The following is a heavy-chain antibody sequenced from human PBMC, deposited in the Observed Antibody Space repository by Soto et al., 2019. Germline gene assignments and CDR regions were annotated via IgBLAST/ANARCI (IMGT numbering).Heavy chain of an antibody. V-gene: IGHV4-31*03. CDR1: GGSISSVGYY. J-gene: IGHJ4*02. D-gene: IGHD5-18*01. CDR3: ARGRIQLWYPFDY. CDR2: IYSSGSP. Sequence: SETLSLTCTVSGGSISSVGYYWSWLRQHPGKGLEWIGYIYSSGSPYYNPSLKSRVTISADTSENQFSLKLSSVTASDTAVYYCARGRIQLWYPFDYWGQETLVTVSS.